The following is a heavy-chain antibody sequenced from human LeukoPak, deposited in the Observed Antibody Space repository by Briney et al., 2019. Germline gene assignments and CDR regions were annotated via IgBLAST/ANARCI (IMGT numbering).Heavy chain of an antibody. J-gene: IGHJ4*02. CDR2: ISSSGSTI. D-gene: IGHD1-7*01. CDR1: GFTFSDYY. V-gene: IGHV3-11*04. Sequence: GGSLRLSCAASGFTFSDYYMSWIRQAPGKGLEWVSYISSSGSTIYYADSVKGRFTISRDNAKNSLYLQMNSLRAEDTAVYYCAKVGITGTTTALDYWGQGTLVTVSS. CDR3: AKVGITGTTTALDY.